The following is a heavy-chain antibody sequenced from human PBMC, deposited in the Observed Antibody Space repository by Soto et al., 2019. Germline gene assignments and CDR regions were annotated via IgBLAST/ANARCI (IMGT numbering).Heavy chain of an antibody. D-gene: IGHD3-3*01. J-gene: IGHJ5*02. CDR3: ARESRFLEWLSLNWFDP. CDR1: GFTVSSNY. CDR2: ISSSSSPI. V-gene: IGHV3-48*02. Sequence: GGSLRLSCAASGFTVSSNYMSWVRQAPGKGLEWVSYISSSSSPIYYADSVKGRFTISRDNAKNSLYLQMNSLRDEDTAVYYCARESRFLEWLSLNWFDPWGQGTLVTVSS.